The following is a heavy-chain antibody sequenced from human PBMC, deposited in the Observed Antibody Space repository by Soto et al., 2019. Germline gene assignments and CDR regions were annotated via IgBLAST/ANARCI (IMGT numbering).Heavy chain of an antibody. J-gene: IGHJ4*02. CDR3: ARHSQTALITGFDS. D-gene: IGHD5-18*01. V-gene: IGHV4-39*01. CDR1: GGSIIDRRYD. Sequence: QVQLQQSGPRLVRPSETLSLRCNVSGGSIIDRRYDWVWVRQAPDKGLEWIAAVTSSGQTFSIPSLEGRVAVSSDTSKNELYLSLTSVTASDTGVYCCARHSQTALITGFDSWGQGIRVTVSS. CDR2: VTSSGQT.